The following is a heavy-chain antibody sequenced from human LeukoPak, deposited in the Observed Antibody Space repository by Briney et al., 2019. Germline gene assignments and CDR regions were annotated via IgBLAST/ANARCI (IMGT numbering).Heavy chain of an antibody. CDR3: ARHRTYGSGNYFDP. D-gene: IGHD3-10*01. J-gene: IGHJ5*02. V-gene: IGHV4-59*08. CDR2: IYYSGST. CDR1: GGSISSYY. Sequence: SETLSLTCTVFGGSISSYYWSWIRQPPGKGLEWIGYIYYSGSTNYNPSLKSRVTISVDTSKNQFSLKLSSVTAADTAVYYCARHRTYGSGNYFDPWGQGTLVTVSS.